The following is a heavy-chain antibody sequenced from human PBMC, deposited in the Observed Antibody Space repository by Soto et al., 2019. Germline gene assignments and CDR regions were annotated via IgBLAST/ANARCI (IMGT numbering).Heavy chain of an antibody. J-gene: IGHJ6*02. CDR1: GFTIRNYD. CDR2: IGDIDDP. V-gene: IGHV3-13*05. CDR3: ARGPPRVRERTYYYRMDV. Sequence: GGSLRLSCAASGFTIRNYDIHWVRQTTGKGLEWVSGIGDIDDPYYADSVKGRFTISREIAKNSLYLQMDGLRAGDSAAYYCARGPPRVRERTYYYRMDVWGQGTTVTVSS. D-gene: IGHD3-10*01.